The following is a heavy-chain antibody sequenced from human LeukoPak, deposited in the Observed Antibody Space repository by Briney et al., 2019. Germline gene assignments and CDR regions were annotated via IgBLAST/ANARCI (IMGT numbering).Heavy chain of an antibody. V-gene: IGHV3-23*01. CDR1: GFTFSTFA. CDR3: AKSSYYDTSGSYREYYFDY. CDR2: ISGSGGST. Sequence: GGSLRLSCAASGFTFSTFAMSWVRQAPGKGLEWVSAISGSGGSTYYADSVKGRFTISRDNSKNTLYLQMNSLRAEDTALYYCAKSSYYDTSGSYREYYFDYWGQGALVTVSS. D-gene: IGHD3-22*01. J-gene: IGHJ4*02.